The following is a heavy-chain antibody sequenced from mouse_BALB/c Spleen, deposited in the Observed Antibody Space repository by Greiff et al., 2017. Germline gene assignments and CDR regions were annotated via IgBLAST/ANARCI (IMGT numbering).Heavy chain of an antibody. J-gene: IGHJ2*01. Sequence: EVQLQESGGGLVQPGGSRKLSCAASGFTFSSFGMHWVRQAPEKGLEWVAYISSGSSTIYYADTVKGRFTISRDNPKNTLFLQMTSLRSEDTAMYYCATRGSSYYFDYWGQGTTLTVSS. CDR1: GFTFSSFG. D-gene: IGHD1-1*01. CDR3: ATRGSSYYFDY. CDR2: ISSGSSTI. V-gene: IGHV5-17*02.